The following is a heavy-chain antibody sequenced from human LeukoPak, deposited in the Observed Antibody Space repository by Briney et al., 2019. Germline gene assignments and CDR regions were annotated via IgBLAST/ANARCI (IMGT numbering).Heavy chain of an antibody. D-gene: IGHD6-13*01. V-gene: IGHV4-59*12. CDR1: GGSISSYY. J-gene: IGHJ4*02. Sequence: SETLSLTCTVSGGSISSYYWSWIRQPPGKGLEWIGYIYYSGSTNYNPSLKSRVTISVDTSKNQFSLKLSSVTAADTAVYYCARVWSSSWYETDGVDYWGQGTLVTVSS. CDR3: ARVWSSSWYETDGVDY. CDR2: IYYSGST.